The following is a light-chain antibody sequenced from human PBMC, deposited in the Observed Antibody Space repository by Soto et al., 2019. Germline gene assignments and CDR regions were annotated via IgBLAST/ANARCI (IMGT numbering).Light chain of an antibody. J-gene: IGKJ3*01. CDR3: QPYGSSPRFT. CDR2: GAS. Sequence: EIVLTQSPGTLSLSPGERATLSCRASQSVSSSYLAWYQQKPGQAPRLLIYGASSRATGIPDRFSGSGSGTDFILTISRLEPEDFAVYYCQPYGSSPRFTFGPGTKVDIK. CDR1: QSVSSSY. V-gene: IGKV3-20*01.